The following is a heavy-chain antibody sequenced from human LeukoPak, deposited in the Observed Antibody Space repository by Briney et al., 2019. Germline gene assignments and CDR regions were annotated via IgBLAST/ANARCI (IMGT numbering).Heavy chain of an antibody. Sequence: SVKVSCKASGGTFSSYAISWVRQAPGQGLEWMGGIIPIFGTANYAQKFRGRVTITADESTSTAYMELSSLRSEDTAVYYCAKEKGANWDPFDYWGRGTLVIVSS. D-gene: IGHD7-27*01. V-gene: IGHV1-69*13. CDR1: GGTFSSYA. CDR2: IIPIFGTA. J-gene: IGHJ4*02. CDR3: AKEKGANWDPFDY.